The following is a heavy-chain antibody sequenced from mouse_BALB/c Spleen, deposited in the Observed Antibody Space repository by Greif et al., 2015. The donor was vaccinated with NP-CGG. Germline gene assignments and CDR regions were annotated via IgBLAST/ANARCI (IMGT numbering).Heavy chain of an antibody. CDR3: ARSYYGSSYWFAY. D-gene: IGHD1-1*01. J-gene: IGHJ3*01. V-gene: IGHV1-7*01. CDR2: INPSTGYT. CDR1: GYTFTSYW. Sequence: LQESGAELAKPGASVKMSCKASGYTFTSYWMHWVKQRPGQGLEWIGYINPSTGYTEYNQKFKDKATLTADKSSSTAYMQLSSLTSEDSAVYYCARSYYGSSYWFAYWGQGTLVTVSA.